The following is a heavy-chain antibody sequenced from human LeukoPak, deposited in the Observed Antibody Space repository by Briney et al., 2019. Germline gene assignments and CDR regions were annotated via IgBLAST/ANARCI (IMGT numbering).Heavy chain of an antibody. CDR1: GYTFTGYY. Sequence: ASVKVSCKASGYTFTGYYLHWVRQAPGQGLEWMGRINPNSGATNYAQKFQGRVTMTRDTSISTAYMELSRLRSDDTAVYYCARDLTGTADYWGQGTLVTVSS. CDR2: INPNSGAT. V-gene: IGHV1-2*06. CDR3: ARDLTGTADY. D-gene: IGHD1-20*01. J-gene: IGHJ4*02.